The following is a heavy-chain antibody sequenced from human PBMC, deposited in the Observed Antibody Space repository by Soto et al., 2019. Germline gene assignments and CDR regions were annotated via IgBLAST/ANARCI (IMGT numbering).Heavy chain of an antibody. D-gene: IGHD6-13*01. V-gene: IGHV4-39*01. CDR1: GGSISSSSYY. Sequence: SETLSLTCTVSGGSISSSSYYWGWIRQPPGKGLEWIVSIYYSGSTYYNPSLKSRVTISVDTSKNQFSLKLSSVTAADTAVYYCARQGAADGYDYWGQGTLVTVSS. CDR3: ARQGAADGYDY. CDR2: IYYSGST. J-gene: IGHJ4*02.